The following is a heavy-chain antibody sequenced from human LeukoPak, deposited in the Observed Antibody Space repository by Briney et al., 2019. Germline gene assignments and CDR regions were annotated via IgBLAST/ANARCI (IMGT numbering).Heavy chain of an antibody. Sequence: SETLSLTCAVYGGSFSGYYWSWIRQPLGKGLEWIGEINHSGSTNYNPSLKSRVTISVDTSKNQFSLKLSSVTAADTAVYYCARGVVPDYWGQGTLVTVSS. CDR2: INHSGST. CDR3: ARGVVPDY. V-gene: IGHV4-34*01. CDR1: GGSFSGYY. D-gene: IGHD3-22*01. J-gene: IGHJ4*02.